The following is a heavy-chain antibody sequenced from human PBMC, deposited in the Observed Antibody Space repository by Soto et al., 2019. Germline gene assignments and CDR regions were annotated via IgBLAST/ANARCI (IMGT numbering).Heavy chain of an antibody. V-gene: IGHV4-39*01. J-gene: IGHJ4*02. CDR2: VYHSRTT. CDR3: ARLRNLGYSSGWLPPFDY. D-gene: IGHD6-19*01. Sequence: LEWIGTVYHSRTTYYNLSLKSRPTISLDQSKTQLSLNLNSVTAADTAVYYCARLRNLGYSSGWLPPFDYWGQGTLVTVS.